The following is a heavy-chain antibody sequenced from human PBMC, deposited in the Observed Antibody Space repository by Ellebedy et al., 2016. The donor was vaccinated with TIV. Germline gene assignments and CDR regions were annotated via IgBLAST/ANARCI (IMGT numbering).Heavy chain of an antibody. D-gene: IGHD3-3*01. J-gene: IGHJ3*02. V-gene: IGHV3-11*01. CDR1: GFTFSDYY. CDR3: ARVGDFWSGYYSHDAFDI. Sequence: GESLKISXAASGFTFSDYYMSWIRQAPGKGLEWVSYISSSGSTIYYADSVKGRFTISRDNAKNSLYLQMNSLRAEDTAVYYCARVGDFWSGYYSHDAFDIWGQGTMVTVSS. CDR2: ISSSGSTI.